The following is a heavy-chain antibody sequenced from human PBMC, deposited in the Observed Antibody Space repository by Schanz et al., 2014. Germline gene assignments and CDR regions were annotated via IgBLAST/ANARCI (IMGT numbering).Heavy chain of an antibody. CDR3: ASERGYSYGYGAFDI. CDR2: IYSGGST. D-gene: IGHD5-18*01. V-gene: IGHV3-NL1*01. J-gene: IGHJ3*02. Sequence: VQLVESGGGVVQPGGSLRLSCAASGFTFSSYGIHWVRQAPDKGLEWVSVIYSGGSTYYADSVKGRFTISRDNSKNTLYLQMNSLRAEDTALYYCASERGYSYGYGAFDIWGQGTMVTVSS. CDR1: GFTFSSYG.